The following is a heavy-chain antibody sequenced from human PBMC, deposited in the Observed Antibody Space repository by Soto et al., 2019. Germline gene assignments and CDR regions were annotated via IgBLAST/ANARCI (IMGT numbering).Heavy chain of an antibody. Sequence: PSETLSLTCGVSGGSLSGATYSWNWIRQPPGKGLEWIGYIFPGGTTYYNPSLKSRVTISIDVSKNQFSLSLRSLTAADTAVYYCARSREFDYWSQGTLVTVS. J-gene: IGHJ4*02. CDR3: ARSREFDY. CDR2: IFPGGTT. CDR1: GGSLSGATYS. V-gene: IGHV4-30-2*01.